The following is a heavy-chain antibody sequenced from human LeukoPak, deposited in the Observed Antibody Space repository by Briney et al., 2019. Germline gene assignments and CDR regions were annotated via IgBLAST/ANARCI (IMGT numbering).Heavy chain of an antibody. CDR1: SGSVRSNYYS. CDR2: LDDSGNT. CDR3: ARRLRVGAAEWFDP. Sequence: SETLSLTCSVSSGSVRSNYYSWAWIRQAPGKGLEWVGGLDDSGNTYYNPSLKSRLTMSVDTSKNHFSLNLKSVAAADTSVYYCARRLRVGAAEWFDPWGQGIMVTVSS. D-gene: IGHD2-15*01. V-gene: IGHV4-39*02. J-gene: IGHJ5*02.